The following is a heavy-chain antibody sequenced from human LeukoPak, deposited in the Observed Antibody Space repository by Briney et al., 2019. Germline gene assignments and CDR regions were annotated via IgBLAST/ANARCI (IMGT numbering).Heavy chain of an antibody. CDR1: GFTFSSYS. V-gene: IGHV3-48*04. CDR2: ISTSSSTK. D-gene: IGHD3-22*01. J-gene: IGHJ3*02. CDR3: ARGGTTYYYDCSARI. Sequence: GGSLRLSCAASGFTFSSYSMNWVRQAPGKGLEWVSYISTSSSTKYYADSVKGRFTISRDNAKNSLYLQMNSLRAEDTAVYYCARGGTTYYYDCSARIWGQGTMVTVSS.